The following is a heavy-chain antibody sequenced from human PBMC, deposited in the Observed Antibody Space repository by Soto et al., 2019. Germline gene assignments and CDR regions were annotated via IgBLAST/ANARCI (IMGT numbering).Heavy chain of an antibody. CDR1: GGSISSGGYY. CDR2: LYYSAST. CDR3: ARATGYWGLT. J-gene: IGHJ4*02. V-gene: IGHV4-31*03. D-gene: IGHD7-27*01. Sequence: QVQLQESGPGLVKPSQTLSLTCTVSGGSISSGGYYWSWIRQHPGKGLEWIGYLYYSASTYYNPALQSRVTISVDTSKNPFSLKLSSVTAADTAVYYCARATGYWGLTWGQGTLVTVSS.